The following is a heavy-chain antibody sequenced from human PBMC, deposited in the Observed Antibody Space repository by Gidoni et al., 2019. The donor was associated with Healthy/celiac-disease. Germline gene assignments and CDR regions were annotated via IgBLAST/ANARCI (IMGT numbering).Heavy chain of an antibody. V-gene: IGHV3-21*01. CDR2: ISSSSSYI. CDR3: ARDWYYYDSSGYVAFDI. Sequence: EVQLVESGGGLVKPGGSLRLSCAASGFTFSSYSMNWVRQAPGKGLEWVSSISSSSSYIYYADSVKGRFTISRDNAKNSLYLQMNSLRAEDTAVYYCARDWYYYDSSGYVAFDIWGQGTMVTVSS. J-gene: IGHJ3*02. D-gene: IGHD3-22*01. CDR1: GFTFSSYS.